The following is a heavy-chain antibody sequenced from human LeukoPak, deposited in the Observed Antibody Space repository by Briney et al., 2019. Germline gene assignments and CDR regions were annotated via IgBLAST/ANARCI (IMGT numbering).Heavy chain of an antibody. Sequence: SETLSLTCTVSGGSISSYYWSWIRQPPGKGLEWIGYIYYSGSTNYNPSLKSRVTISVDASKNQFSLKLSSVTAADTAVYYCARDGGPYYYYYMDVWGKGTTVTVSS. D-gene: IGHD2-15*01. CDR1: GGSISSYY. CDR3: ARDGGPYYYYYMDV. CDR2: IYYSGST. V-gene: IGHV4-59*01. J-gene: IGHJ6*03.